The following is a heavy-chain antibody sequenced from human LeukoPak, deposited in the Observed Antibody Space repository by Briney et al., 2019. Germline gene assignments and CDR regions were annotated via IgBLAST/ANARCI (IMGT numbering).Heavy chain of an antibody. CDR3: ARAGTRYDSSGYHNNWFDP. Sequence: PGKSLRLSCAASGFTFSSYGMHWARQAPGKGLEWVAVISYDGSNKYYADSVKGRFTISRDNSKNTLYLQMNSLRAEDTAVYYCARAGTRYDSSGYHNNWFDPWGQGTLVTVSS. CDR1: GFTFSSYG. J-gene: IGHJ5*02. D-gene: IGHD3-22*01. V-gene: IGHV3-30*03. CDR2: ISYDGSNK.